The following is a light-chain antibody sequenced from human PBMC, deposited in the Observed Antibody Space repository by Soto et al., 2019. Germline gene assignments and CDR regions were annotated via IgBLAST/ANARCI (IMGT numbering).Light chain of an antibody. V-gene: IGKV3-11*01. Sequence: EIVLTQSPATLSLSPGESATLSCRASQTVGSFLGWYQQKPGQAPRLLIYDASNRATGIPARFSGSGSGTDFTRTISSLAHEDVAVYYCQQRYYGYTFGQGTKVEI. CDR3: QQRYYGYT. J-gene: IGKJ2*01. CDR1: QTVGSF. CDR2: DAS.